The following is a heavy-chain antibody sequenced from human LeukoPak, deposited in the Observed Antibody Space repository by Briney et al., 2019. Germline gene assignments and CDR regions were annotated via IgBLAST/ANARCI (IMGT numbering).Heavy chain of an antibody. CDR2: IKSKTDRGTT. V-gene: IGHV3-15*05. CDR1: GFSFSNAW. CDR3: VTDSSDSSGFSA. D-gene: IGHD3-22*01. Sequence: GGSLRLSCEASGFSFSNAWMSWVRQAPGKGLGWVGRIKSKTDRGTTDYAAPVKGRFTISRDDSKNMLSLQMNSLQSEDTAVYYCVTDSSDSSGFSAWGQGSLVTVSS. J-gene: IGHJ5*02.